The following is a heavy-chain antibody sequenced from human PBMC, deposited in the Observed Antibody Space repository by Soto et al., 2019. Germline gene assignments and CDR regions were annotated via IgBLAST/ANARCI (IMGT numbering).Heavy chain of an antibody. Sequence: ASVKVSCKASGYTFTDNYMHWVRQAPGQGLEWMGWISPNSGGTKYVQNFQGWVTMTRDTSISTAYMELSRLRSDDTAVYYCARVGTSGNYYDAFDIWGQGTMVTVSS. J-gene: IGHJ3*02. V-gene: IGHV1-2*04. D-gene: IGHD1-26*01. CDR2: ISPNSGGT. CDR3: ARVGTSGNYYDAFDI. CDR1: GYTFTDNY.